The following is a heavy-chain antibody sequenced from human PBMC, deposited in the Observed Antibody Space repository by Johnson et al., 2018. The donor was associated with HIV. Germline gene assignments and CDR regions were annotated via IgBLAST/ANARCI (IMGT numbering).Heavy chain of an antibody. D-gene: IGHD3-16*01. J-gene: IGHJ3*02. CDR2: INWNGGST. CDR3: VKDRNYGSYLLFFDI. CDR1: GFTVSSNY. V-gene: IGHV3-20*04. Sequence: EVQLVESGGGLIQPGGSLRLSCAASGFTVSSNYMTWVRQAPGKGLEWVSGINWNGGSTGYADSVKGRFNISRDNAKNSIFLQMNSLRTEDTAFYYCVKDRNYGSYLLFFDIWGQGTMVTVSS.